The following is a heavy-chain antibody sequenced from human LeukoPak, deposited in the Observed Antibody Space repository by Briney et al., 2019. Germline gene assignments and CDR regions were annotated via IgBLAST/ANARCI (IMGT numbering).Heavy chain of an antibody. CDR1: GFTFSNYA. CDR3: ATSRGYSYGYNY. Sequence: GGSLRLSCAASGFTFSNYAMSWVRQAPGKGLEWVSSISGRGGTTYYADSVKGRFTISRDNSKNTLYLQMNSLRAEDTAVYYCATSRGYSYGYNYWGQGTLVTVSS. J-gene: IGHJ4*02. CDR2: ISGRGGTT. V-gene: IGHV3-23*01. D-gene: IGHD5-18*01.